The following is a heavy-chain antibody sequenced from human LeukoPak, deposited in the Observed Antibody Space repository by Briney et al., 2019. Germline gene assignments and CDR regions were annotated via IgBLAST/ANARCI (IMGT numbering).Heavy chain of an antibody. CDR2: ISAYNGNT. CDR1: GYTFTAYY. V-gene: IGHV1-18*04. CDR3: ARDRGFENLGYSSSTSCYANAFDI. D-gene: IGHD2-2*01. Sequence: ASVKVSCXASGYTFTAYYMHWVRQAPGQGLEWMGWISAYNGNTNYAQKLQGRVTMTTDTSTSTAYMELRSLRSDDTAVYYCARDRGFENLGYSSSTSCYANAFDIWGQGTMVTVSS. J-gene: IGHJ3*02.